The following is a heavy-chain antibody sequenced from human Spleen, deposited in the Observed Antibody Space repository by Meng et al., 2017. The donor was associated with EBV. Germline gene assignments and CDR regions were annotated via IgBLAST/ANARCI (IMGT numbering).Heavy chain of an antibody. CDR3: AREKDGGNPFAY. Sequence: QGELVQSGAEVKKPGSAVKVSCKASGGSVSNYAISWVRQAPGQGLEWMAGIIPIFGTPNYAQKFQGRVSITADESTNTAYMELTSLRSDDTAVYYCAREKDGGNPFAYWGQGILVAVSS. V-gene: IGHV1-69*01. J-gene: IGHJ4*02. D-gene: IGHD4-23*01. CDR1: GGSVSNYA. CDR2: IIPIFGTP.